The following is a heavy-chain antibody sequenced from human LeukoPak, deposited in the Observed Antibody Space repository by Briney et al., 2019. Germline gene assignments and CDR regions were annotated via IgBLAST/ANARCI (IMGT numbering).Heavy chain of an antibody. CDR2: IYTSGST. J-gene: IGHJ4*02. CDR3: ARGLRFLEWLTSPAYFDY. CDR1: GGSISSGSYY. Sequence: PSETLSLTCTVSGGSISSGSYYWSWIRQPAGKGLEWIGRIYTSGSTNYNPSLKSRVTISVDTSKNQFSLKLSSVTAADTAVYYCARGLRFLEWLTSPAYFDYWGQGTLVTVSS. V-gene: IGHV4-61*02. D-gene: IGHD3-3*01.